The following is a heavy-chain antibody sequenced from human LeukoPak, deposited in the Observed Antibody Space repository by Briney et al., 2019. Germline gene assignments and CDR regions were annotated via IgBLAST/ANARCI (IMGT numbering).Heavy chain of an antibody. CDR2: IKQDGSEK. Sequence: GGSLRLSCEDSGFTFRSYEMNWVRQAPGKGLEWVANIKQDGSEKYYVDSVKGRFTISRDNAKNSLYLQMNSLRAEDTAVYYCARVEASGYDYGAFDYWGQGTLVTVSS. V-gene: IGHV3-7*01. CDR3: ARVEASGYDYGAFDY. D-gene: IGHD5-12*01. J-gene: IGHJ4*02. CDR1: GFTFRSYE.